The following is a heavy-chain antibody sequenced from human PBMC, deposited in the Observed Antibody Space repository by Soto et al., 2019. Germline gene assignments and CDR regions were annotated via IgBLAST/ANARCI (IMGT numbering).Heavy chain of an antibody. Sequence: PGGSLRLSCAASGFTFSSYAMSWVRQAPGKGLEWVSAISGSGGSTYYADSVKGRFTISRDNSKNTLYLQMNSLRAEDTGLYYCARGRGPYLYYGMDVWGQGTTVTVSS. CDR3: ARGRGPYLYYGMDV. V-gene: IGHV3-23*01. CDR1: GFTFSSYA. D-gene: IGHD6-25*01. CDR2: ISGSGGST. J-gene: IGHJ6*02.